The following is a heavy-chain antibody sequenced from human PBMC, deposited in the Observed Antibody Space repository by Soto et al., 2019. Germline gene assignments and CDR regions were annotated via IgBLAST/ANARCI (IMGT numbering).Heavy chain of an antibody. CDR3: ARYPTDYYYYGMDV. CDR2: INAGNGNT. CDR1: GYTFISYA. J-gene: IGHJ6*02. Sequence: ASVKVSCKASGYTFISYAMNWVRQAPGQRLEWMGWINAGNGNTKYSQKFQGRVTITRDTSASTGYMELSSLRSEDTAVYYCARYPTDYYYYGMDVWGQGTTVT. V-gene: IGHV1-3*01.